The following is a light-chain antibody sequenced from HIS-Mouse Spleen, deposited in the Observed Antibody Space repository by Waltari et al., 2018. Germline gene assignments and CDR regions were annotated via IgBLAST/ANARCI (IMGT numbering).Light chain of an antibody. Sequence: QSVLTQPPSASGTPGQRVTISCSGSSSNIGSNYVYWYQQLPGTAPKLLIYRNNQRPSGGPDRFSGSGSGTDFTLTISSLQAEDVAVYYCQQYYSTPLTFGPGT. CDR3: QQYYSTPLT. CDR1: SSNIGSNY. J-gene: IGLJ1*01. CDR2: RNN. V-gene: IGLV1-47*01.